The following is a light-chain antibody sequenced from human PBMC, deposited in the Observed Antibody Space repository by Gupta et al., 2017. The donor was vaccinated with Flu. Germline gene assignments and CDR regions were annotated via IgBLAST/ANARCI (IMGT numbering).Light chain of an antibody. Sequence: DIQMTQSPSSLSASVGDRVTITCRASQSISNYLNWYQQKPGKAPKVLISAASSLQSGVPSRFSGSGSGTDFSLTISSLQPEDFATYYCQQSYSTPATFGPGTKVDIK. CDR2: AAS. V-gene: IGKV1-39*01. CDR3: QQSYSTPAT. J-gene: IGKJ3*01. CDR1: QSISNY.